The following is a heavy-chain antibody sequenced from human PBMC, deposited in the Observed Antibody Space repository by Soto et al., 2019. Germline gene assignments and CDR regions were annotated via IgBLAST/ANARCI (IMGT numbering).Heavy chain of an antibody. CDR3: AKDQLGYGEYYFDY. J-gene: IGHJ4*02. V-gene: IGHV3-64*01. Sequence: TGGSLRLSCAASGFTFSRYAMYWVRQAPGKGLEYVSAINSNGGSTYYANSVKGRFTISRDNSKDTLYLQMSSLRAEDTAIYYCAKDQLGYGEYYFDYWGQGTLVTVSS. D-gene: IGHD5-18*01. CDR2: INSNGGST. CDR1: GFTFSRYA.